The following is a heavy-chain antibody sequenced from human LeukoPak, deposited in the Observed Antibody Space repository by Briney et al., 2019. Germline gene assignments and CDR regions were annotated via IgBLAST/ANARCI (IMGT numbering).Heavy chain of an antibody. V-gene: IGHV4-34*01. CDR1: GGSFSGYS. Sequence: SETLSLTCAVYGGSFSGYSWSWTRQSPGKGLEWIGEINHSGSTNYNPSLRSRVTISVDTSKNQFSLKLSSVTAADTAVYYCARGPGVTTIFGVVRKGNWFDPWGQGALVTVSS. CDR2: INHSGST. J-gene: IGHJ5*02. CDR3: ARGPGVTTIFGVVRKGNWFDP. D-gene: IGHD3-3*01.